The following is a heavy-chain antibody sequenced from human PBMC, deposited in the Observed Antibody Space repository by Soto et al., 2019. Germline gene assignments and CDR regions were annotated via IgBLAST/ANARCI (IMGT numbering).Heavy chain of an antibody. CDR1: GFTFSGYS. V-gene: IGHV3-48*02. J-gene: IGHJ4*02. Sequence: GGSLRLSCAASGFTFSGYSMNWVRQAPGKGLEWVSYISSGSKTIYYADSVQGRFTVSRDNAKNSQYLQMSSLTDEDTAVYYCAREDILGVRSFDYWGRGTLVTVSS. CDR3: AREDILGVRSFDY. CDR2: ISSGSKTI. D-gene: IGHD3-10*01.